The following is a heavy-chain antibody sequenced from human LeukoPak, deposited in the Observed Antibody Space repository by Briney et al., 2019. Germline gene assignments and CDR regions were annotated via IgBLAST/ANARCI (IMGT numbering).Heavy chain of an antibody. CDR1: GGSISSGGYY. V-gene: IGHV4-31*03. CDR3: ARTHYLRFLEDYFYYYLDV. CDR2: IYYSGST. J-gene: IGHJ6*03. Sequence: SETLSLTCTVSGGSISSGGYYWSWIRQHPGKGLEWIGYIYYSGSTYYDPSLKSRVTISVDTSKNQFSLKLSSVTAADTAVYYCARTHYLRFLEDYFYYYLDVWGKGTTVTVSS. D-gene: IGHD3-3*01.